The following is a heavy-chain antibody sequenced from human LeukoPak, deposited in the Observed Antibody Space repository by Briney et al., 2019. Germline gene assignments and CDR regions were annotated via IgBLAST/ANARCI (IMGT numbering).Heavy chain of an antibody. CDR2: IYPGDSDT. D-gene: IGHD2-21*01. Sequence: PGESLNISCKGSRYSLTSYWIGWVRQMPGKGLEWMGIIYPGDSDTRYSPSLQSQVTISADKSISTAYLQWSSLKASDTAMYYCARLWQTNWFDPWGQGTLVTVSS. CDR1: RYSLTSYW. CDR3: ARLWQTNWFDP. J-gene: IGHJ5*02. V-gene: IGHV5-51*01.